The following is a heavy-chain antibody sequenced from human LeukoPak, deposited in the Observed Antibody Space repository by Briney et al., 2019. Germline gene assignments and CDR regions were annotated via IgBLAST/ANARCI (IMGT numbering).Heavy chain of an antibody. D-gene: IGHD4-17*01. V-gene: IGHV1-69*13. CDR1: GYTFTSYG. Sequence: SVKVSCKASGYTFTSYGISWVRQAPGQGLEWMGGIIPIFGTANYAQKFQGRVTITADESTSTAYMELSSLRSEDTAVYYCARDSHLYGAFDIWGQGTMVTVSS. CDR2: IIPIFGTA. J-gene: IGHJ3*02. CDR3: ARDSHLYGAFDI.